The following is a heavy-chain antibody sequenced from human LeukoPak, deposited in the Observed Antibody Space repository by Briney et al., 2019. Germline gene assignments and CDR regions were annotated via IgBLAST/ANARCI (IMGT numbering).Heavy chain of an antibody. Sequence: GGSLRLSCAASGFTFSDYYMSWIRQAPGKGLEWVSTIRTSGDNTYYADSVKGRFTISRDNSKNTLYLQMISLRAEDTALYYCAKCVTGWPNWFDPWGQGTLVTVSS. CDR3: AKCVTGWPNWFDP. CDR2: IRTSGDNT. D-gene: IGHD6-19*01. CDR1: GFTFSDYY. J-gene: IGHJ5*02. V-gene: IGHV3-23*01.